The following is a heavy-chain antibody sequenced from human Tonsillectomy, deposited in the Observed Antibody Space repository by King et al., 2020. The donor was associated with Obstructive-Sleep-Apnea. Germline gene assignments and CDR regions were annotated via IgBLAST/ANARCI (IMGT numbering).Heavy chain of an antibody. CDR3: VRVWRGYYFDS. D-gene: IGHD3-10*01. J-gene: IGHJ4*02. Sequence: VQLVESGGGLVQPGGSLRLSCAASGFIFSDHYMDWFSQTPGKGLRWVGRIRNKASTYTTKYAASGKGRLSISRDDSKNSLYLKMNSLKIEDTAVYYCVRVWRGYYFDSWGQGTLVTVSS. V-gene: IGHV3-72*01. CDR1: GFIFSDHY. CDR2: IRNKASTYTT.